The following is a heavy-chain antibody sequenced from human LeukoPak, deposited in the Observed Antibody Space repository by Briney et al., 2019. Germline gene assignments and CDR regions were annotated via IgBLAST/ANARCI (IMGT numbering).Heavy chain of an antibody. CDR3: ARDRGRDGYKPLGY. Sequence: GGSLRLSCAASGFTFSSYAMHWVRQAAGKGLEWVAVISYDGSNKYYADSVKGRFTISRDNSKNTLYLKMNSLRAEDTAVYYCARDRGRDGYKPLGYWGQGTLVTVSS. J-gene: IGHJ4*02. CDR1: GFTFSSYA. CDR2: ISYDGSNK. D-gene: IGHD5-24*01. V-gene: IGHV3-30*04.